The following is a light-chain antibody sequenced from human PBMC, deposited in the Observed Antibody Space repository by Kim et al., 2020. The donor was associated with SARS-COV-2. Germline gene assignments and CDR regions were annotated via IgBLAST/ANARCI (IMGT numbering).Light chain of an antibody. V-gene: IGKV3-20*01. J-gene: IGKJ2*01. CDR2: RAS. Sequence: LSPGERATLSCRASHAIGDNNVALYQQRPGRAPRLLIWRASLMATDIPDKFSGSGSGTDFSLTISGLEPEDFAVYYCQQYRYSPHTFGQGTKLEI. CDR1: HAIGDNN. CDR3: QQYRYSPHT.